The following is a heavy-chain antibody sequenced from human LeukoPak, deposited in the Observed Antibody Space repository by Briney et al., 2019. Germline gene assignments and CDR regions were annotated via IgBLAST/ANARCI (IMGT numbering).Heavy chain of an antibody. V-gene: IGHV1-2*02. CDR1: GYTFTSHY. Sequence: GASVKVSCKASGYTFTSHYLHWVRQAPGQGLEWMGWISPNNGDTDYAQKFQGRVRMTTDTSISTAYMDLSRLTSNDTAMYYCAREGPLSSIKHWGQGTLVTVSS. D-gene: IGHD5-12*01. J-gene: IGHJ1*01. CDR3: AREGPLSSIKH. CDR2: ISPNNGDT.